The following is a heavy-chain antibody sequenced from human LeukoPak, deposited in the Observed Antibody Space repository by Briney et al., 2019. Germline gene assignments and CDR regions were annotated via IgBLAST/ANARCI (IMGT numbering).Heavy chain of an antibody. V-gene: IGHV4-4*09. CDR3: VGVVRDAFDI. J-gene: IGHJ3*02. Sequence: PSETLSLTCSVSDDSVTNYYWSWIRQPPGKGLEWIGYVYYPAGTTNFNPSLKSRVTMSVDTSKNQFSLKLSSVTAADTAVYYCVGVVRDAFDIWGQGTMVTVSS. CDR2: VYYPAGTT. CDR1: DDSVTNYY.